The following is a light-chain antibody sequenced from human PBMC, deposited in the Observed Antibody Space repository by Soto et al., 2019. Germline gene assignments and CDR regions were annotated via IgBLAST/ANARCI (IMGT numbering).Light chain of an antibody. CDR1: SSDVGGYNY. CDR2: DVS. V-gene: IGLV2-14*01. CDR3: SSYTSSSIYV. J-gene: IGLJ1*01. Sequence: QSALTQPASVSGSPGQTITISCTGTSSDVGGYNYVSWYQQHPGKATQLMIYDVSNRPSGVSNRFSGSKSGNTASLTISGLHAEDEADYYCSSYTSSSIYVFGTGTKVTVL.